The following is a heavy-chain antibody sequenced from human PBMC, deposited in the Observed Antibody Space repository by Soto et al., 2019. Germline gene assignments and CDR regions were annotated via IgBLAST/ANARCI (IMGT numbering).Heavy chain of an antibody. CDR2: FMPILGAA. V-gene: IGHV1-69*01. Sequence: QLQLVQSGAEVKKPGSSVKVSCKASGGTSSSFTVNWVRQAPGQGLEWMGGFMPILGAANYAPKFQGRVTIIADESTNTGYMELSSLRSEDTAVYYCARGNAFDIWGQGTMVTVS. CDR1: GGTSSSFT. CDR3: ARGNAFDI. J-gene: IGHJ3*02.